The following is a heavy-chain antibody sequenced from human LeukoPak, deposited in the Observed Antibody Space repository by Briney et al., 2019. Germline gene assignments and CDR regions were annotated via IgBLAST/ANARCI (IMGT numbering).Heavy chain of an antibody. D-gene: IGHD3-10*01. CDR1: GDSISSGPYY. CDR3: ATPSGNAYDV. Sequence: PSETLSLTCTVSGDSISSGPYYWGWIRQPPGKGLEWLGNIYYSGSIDHNPSLKSRLTISLDTSKNQFSLKLSSVTAADTAVYYCATPSGNAYDVWGQGTMVTVSS. CDR2: IYYSGSI. V-gene: IGHV4-39*07. J-gene: IGHJ3*01.